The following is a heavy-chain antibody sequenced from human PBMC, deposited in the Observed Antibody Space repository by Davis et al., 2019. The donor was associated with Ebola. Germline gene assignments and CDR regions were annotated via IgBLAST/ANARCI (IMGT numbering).Heavy chain of an antibody. V-gene: IGHV4-59*01. Sequence: SETLSLTCAVYGGSLSGYYWSWIRQPPGKGLEWIGYIYYSGSTNYNPSLKSRVTIPVDTSKNQFSLKLSSVTAADTAVYYCAGVPYYYYGMDVWGQGTTVTVSS. J-gene: IGHJ6*02. CDR1: GGSLSGYY. CDR3: AGVPYYYYGMDV. CDR2: IYYSGST.